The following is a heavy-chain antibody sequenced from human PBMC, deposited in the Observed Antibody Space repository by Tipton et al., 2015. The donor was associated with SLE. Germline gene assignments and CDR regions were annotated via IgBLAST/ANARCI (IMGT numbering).Heavy chain of an antibody. V-gene: IGHV4-61*09. D-gene: IGHD3-22*01. J-gene: IGHJ4*02. CDR2: IYTSGST. CDR3: ASVTYYYDSSGYPEYYFDY. Sequence: TLSLTCTVSGGSISSGSYYWSWIRQPAGKGLEWIGHIYTSGSTNYNPSLKSRVTISVDTSKNQFSLKLSSVTAADTAVYYCASVTYYYDSSGYPEYYFDYWGQGTLVTVSS. CDR1: GGSISSGSYY.